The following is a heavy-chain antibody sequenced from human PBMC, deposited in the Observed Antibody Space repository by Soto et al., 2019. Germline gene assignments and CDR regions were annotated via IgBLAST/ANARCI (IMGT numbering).Heavy chain of an antibody. V-gene: IGHV4-31*03. CDR1: GGSISSGGYY. J-gene: IGHJ5*02. Sequence: QVQLQESGPGLVKPSQTLSLTCTVSGGSISSGGYYWSWIRQHPGKGLEWIGYIYYSGSTYYNPPLKRRLTIAVATSKNPFSLKPSSVTAAATAVYYCARSVFPWGQGTLVTVSS. CDR2: IYYSGST. CDR3: ARSVFP.